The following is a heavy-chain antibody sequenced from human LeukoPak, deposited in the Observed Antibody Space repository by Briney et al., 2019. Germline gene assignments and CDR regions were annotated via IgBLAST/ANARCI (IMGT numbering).Heavy chain of an antibody. CDR1: GYTFTSYD. V-gene: IGHV1-8*01. Sequence: ASVKVSCKASGYTFTSYDINWVRQATGQGLEWMGWMNPNSGNTGYAQKFQGRVTITADESTSTAYMELSSLRSEDTAVYYCARAPGPYCSGGSCYGLDYWGQGTLVTVSS. CDR2: MNPNSGNT. D-gene: IGHD2-15*01. J-gene: IGHJ4*02. CDR3: ARAPGPYCSGGSCYGLDY.